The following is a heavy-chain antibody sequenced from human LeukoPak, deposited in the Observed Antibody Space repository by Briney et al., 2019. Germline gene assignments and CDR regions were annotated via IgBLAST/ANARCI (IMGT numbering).Heavy chain of an antibody. V-gene: IGHV3-30*04. D-gene: IGHD4-17*01. CDR1: GFTFSTYA. CDR3: ARAGMTTVTTGRYYYYYYMDV. CDR2: ISYDGINK. Sequence: GGSLRLSCAASGFTFSTYAIHWVRQAPGKGLEWVAVISYDGINKYYADSVKGRFTISRDNSKNTLSLQMNSLRAEDTAVYYCARAGMTTVTTGRYYYYYYMDVWGKGTTVTISS. J-gene: IGHJ6*03.